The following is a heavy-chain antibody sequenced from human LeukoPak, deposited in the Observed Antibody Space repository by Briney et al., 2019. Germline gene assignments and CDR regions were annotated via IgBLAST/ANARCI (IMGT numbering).Heavy chain of an antibody. J-gene: IGHJ4*02. D-gene: IGHD6-13*01. CDR1: GGSISSYY. V-gene: IGHV4-59*01. CDR2: IYYSGST. CDR3: ARFGYSSSWLIDY. Sequence: SETLSLTCTVSGGSISSYYWSWIRQPPGKGLEWIGYIYYSGSTNYNPSLKSRVTISVDTSKNQFSLKLSSVTAADTAVYYCARFGYSSSWLIDYWGQGTLVTVSS.